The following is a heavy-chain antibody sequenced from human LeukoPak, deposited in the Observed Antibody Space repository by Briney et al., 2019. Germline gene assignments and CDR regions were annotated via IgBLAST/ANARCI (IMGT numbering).Heavy chain of an antibody. V-gene: IGHV4-59*01. J-gene: IGHJ6*03. D-gene: IGHD3-10*01. CDR3: ARGPYGEYYYYMDV. Sequence: SETLSLTCTVSGGSISSYYWNWIRQPPGRGLEWIGYIYYSGSTNYNPSLKSRVTISVDTSKNQFSLKLSSVTAADTAVYYCARGPYGEYYYYMDVWGKGTTVTVSS. CDR2: IYYSGST. CDR1: GGSISSYY.